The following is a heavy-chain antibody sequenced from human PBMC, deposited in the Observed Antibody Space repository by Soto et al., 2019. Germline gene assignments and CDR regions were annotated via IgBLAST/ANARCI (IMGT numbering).Heavy chain of an antibody. CDR3: ARGRQAVGLEF. J-gene: IGHJ4*02. D-gene: IGHD1-26*01. V-gene: IGHV4-4*07. CDR1: GDSISSDY. Sequence: ETLSLTCTVSGDSISSDYWSWIRQPAGKGLEWIGRVYIGGETNYNPSLKSRLTMSLDTSKRQFSLKLSSVTAADTAVYHCARGRQAVGLEFWGLGTLVTVSS. CDR2: VYIGGET.